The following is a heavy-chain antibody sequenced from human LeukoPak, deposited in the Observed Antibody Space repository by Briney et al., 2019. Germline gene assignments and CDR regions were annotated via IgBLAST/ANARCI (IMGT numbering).Heavy chain of an antibody. CDR3: ARDRANIAARLVRAADY. Sequence: ASVKVSCKASGYTFTGYYMHWVRQAPGQGLEWMGWINPNSGGTNYARKFQGRVTMTRDTSISTAYMELSRLRSDDTAVYYCARDRANIAARLVRAADYWGQGTLVTVSS. J-gene: IGHJ4*02. CDR1: GYTFTGYY. V-gene: IGHV1-2*02. D-gene: IGHD6-6*01. CDR2: INPNSGGT.